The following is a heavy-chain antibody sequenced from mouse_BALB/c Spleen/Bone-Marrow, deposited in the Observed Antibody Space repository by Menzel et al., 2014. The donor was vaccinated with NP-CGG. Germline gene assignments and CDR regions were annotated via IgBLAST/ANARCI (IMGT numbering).Heavy chain of an antibody. CDR1: GYAFXDYL. D-gene: IGHD2-3*01. V-gene: IGHV1-54*01. J-gene: IGHJ2*01. CDR3: ARYDGYFDY. CDR2: INPGSGST. Sequence: QVQLKHSGAELVRPGTSVKVSCKASGYAFXDYLMEWLKQRPGQGLEWIGVINPGSGSTNYNEKFKDKATLTADKSSSTAYMQLSSLASDDSAVYFCARYDGYFDYWGQGTILTVSS.